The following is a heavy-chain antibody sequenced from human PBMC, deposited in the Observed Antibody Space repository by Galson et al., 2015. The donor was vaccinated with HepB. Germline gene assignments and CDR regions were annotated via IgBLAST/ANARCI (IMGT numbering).Heavy chain of an antibody. J-gene: IGHJ5*02. Sequence: SLRLSCAASGFTFSSYGMHWVRQAPGKGLEWVAVISYDGSNKYYADSVKGRFTISRDNSKNTLYLQMNSLRAEDTAVYYCAKLGYCSSTSCPRGEAWGQGTLVTVSS. CDR3: AKLGYCSSTSCPRGEA. CDR1: GFTFSSYG. V-gene: IGHV3-30*18. D-gene: IGHD2-2*01. CDR2: ISYDGSNK.